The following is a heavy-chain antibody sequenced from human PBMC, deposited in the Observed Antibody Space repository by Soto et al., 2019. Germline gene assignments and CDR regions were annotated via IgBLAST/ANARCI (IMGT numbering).Heavy chain of an antibody. Sequence: VQLVESGGGLAKPGGSLRLSCVASGFTFSSYNMNWVRQAPGKGLEWVSFISSGSEYRYYADSVKGRFNISRDNAQNSLYLHLNSLRAEDTAVYYCTRDRQLVQDWFDPWGQGTPVTVSS. CDR3: TRDRQLVQDWFDP. J-gene: IGHJ5*02. CDR2: ISSGSEYR. D-gene: IGHD6-13*01. CDR1: GFTFSSYN. V-gene: IGHV3-21*01.